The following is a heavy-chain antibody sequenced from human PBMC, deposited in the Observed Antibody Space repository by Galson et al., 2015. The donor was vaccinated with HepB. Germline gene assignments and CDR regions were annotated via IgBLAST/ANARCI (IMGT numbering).Heavy chain of an antibody. CDR3: ARRANYYDSSGSVATYWYFDL. D-gene: IGHD3-22*01. Sequence: SVKVSCKSSGYTFTSHAMHWVRQAPGQRLEWMGWINAGNGNTKYSQKFQGRVTITRDTSASTAYMELSSLRSEDTAVYYCARRANYYDSSGSVATYWYFDLWGRGTLVTVSS. J-gene: IGHJ2*01. CDR1: GYTFTSHA. V-gene: IGHV1-3*01. CDR2: INAGNGNT.